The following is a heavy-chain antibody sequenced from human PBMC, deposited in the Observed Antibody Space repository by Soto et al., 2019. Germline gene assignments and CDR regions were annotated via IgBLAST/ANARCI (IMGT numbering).Heavy chain of an antibody. J-gene: IGHJ4*02. CDR3: VRDGSYFDSKWTGTEFDY. D-gene: IGHD3-22*01. CDR1: GYTFSRYG. Sequence: VKVSCKASGYTFSRYGISWVRQAPGQGLEWVGWISGDNGKTEYAQNFQGRVTLMKETSTSIVYMDLRSLRFDDTAVYYCVRDGSYFDSKWTGTEFDYWGQGTLVTVSS. V-gene: IGHV1-18*01. CDR2: ISGDNGKT.